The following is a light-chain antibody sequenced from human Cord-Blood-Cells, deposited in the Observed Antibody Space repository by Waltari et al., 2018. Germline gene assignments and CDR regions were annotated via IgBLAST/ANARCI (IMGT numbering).Light chain of an antibody. CDR1: SSDVGGYNY. CDR2: DVS. CDR3: SSYTSSSTLV. V-gene: IGLV2-14*01. J-gene: IGLJ1*01. Sequence: QSALTQPASVSGSPGQSITISCPGTSSDVGGYNYVSWYQQHPGKAPKLMIYDVSNRPSGVSNRFSGSKSGNTASLTISGLQAEDEAYYYCSSYTSSSTLVFGTGTKVTVL.